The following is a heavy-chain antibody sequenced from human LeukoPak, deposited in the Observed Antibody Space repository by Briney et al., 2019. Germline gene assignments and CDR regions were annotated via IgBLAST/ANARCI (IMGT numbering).Heavy chain of an antibody. CDR2: IKSKSDGGAI. CDR3: TKDHGSGSYYFDY. V-gene: IGHV3-15*01. Sequence: KPGGSLRLSCAASGFTFSNTWMSWVRQAPGKGLEWVGRIKSKSDGGAIDYGAPVKGRFTISRDDSKNTLYLEMNGLKSEDTAVYYCTKDHGSGSYYFDYWGQGTLVTASS. CDR1: GFTFSNTW. D-gene: IGHD3-10*01. J-gene: IGHJ4*02.